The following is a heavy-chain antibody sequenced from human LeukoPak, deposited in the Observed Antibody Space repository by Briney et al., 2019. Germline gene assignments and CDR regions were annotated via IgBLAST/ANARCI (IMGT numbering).Heavy chain of an antibody. J-gene: IGHJ4*02. V-gene: IGHV1-2*02. CDR1: GYTFTDYY. D-gene: IGHD6-19*01. CDR3: ASRQWGD. CDR2: INPNSGGT. Sequence: ASVKVSCKASGYTFTDYYMHWVRQAPGQGLEWMGWINPNSGGTDYAQKFQGRVTMTRNTSISTAYMELSSLRSEDTAVYYCASRQWGDWGQGTLVTVSS.